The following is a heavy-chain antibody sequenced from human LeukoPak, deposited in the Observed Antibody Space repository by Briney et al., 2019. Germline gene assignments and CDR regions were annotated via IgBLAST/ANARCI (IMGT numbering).Heavy chain of an antibody. V-gene: IGHV3-7*01. J-gene: IGHJ4*02. CDR1: GFTFSTYW. Sequence: PGGSLRLSCAASGFTFSTYWMSWVRQAPGKGLEWVANIKQDGSETYYVDSVKGRFTISRDNGKNSMYLQMNSLRAEDTAVYYCARWAGGHYDYSGQGTLVTASS. CDR2: IKQDGSET. CDR3: ARWAGGHYDY. D-gene: IGHD1-26*01.